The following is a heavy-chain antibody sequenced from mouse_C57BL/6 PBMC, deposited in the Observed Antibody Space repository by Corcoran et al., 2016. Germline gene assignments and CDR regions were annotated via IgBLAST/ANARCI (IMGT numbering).Heavy chain of an antibody. J-gene: IGHJ1*03. CDR3: ARGGTEYCDV. V-gene: IGHV1-26*01. CDR1: GYTFTDYY. CDR2: INPNNGGT. D-gene: IGHD3-3*01. Sequence: EVQLQQSGPELVKPGASVKISCKASGYTFTDYYMNWVKQSHGKSLEWIGDINPNNGGTSYNQKFKGKATLTVDKSSSTAYMELRSLTSEDSAVYYCARGGTEYCDVWGTGTTVTVSS.